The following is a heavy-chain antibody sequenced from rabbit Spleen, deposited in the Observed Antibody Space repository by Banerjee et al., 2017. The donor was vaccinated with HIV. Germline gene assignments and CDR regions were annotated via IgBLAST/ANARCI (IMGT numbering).Heavy chain of an antibody. J-gene: IGHJ4*01. CDR2: INIVTGKS. V-gene: IGHV1S45*01. Sequence: EQLEESGGGLVKPEGSLTLTCKASGVSLNDKDVMCWVRQAPGKGLEWIACINIVTGKSVYASWAKGRFIMSRTSSTTVTLEMTSLTAADTATYFCARGSAAMTMLIIGFYLNLWGQGTLVTVS. CDR3: ARGSAAMTMLIIGFYLNL. CDR1: GVSLNDKDV. D-gene: IGHD2-1*01.